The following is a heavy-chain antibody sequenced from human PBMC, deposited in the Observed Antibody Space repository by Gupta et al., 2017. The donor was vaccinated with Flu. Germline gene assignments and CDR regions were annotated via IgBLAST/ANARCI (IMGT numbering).Heavy chain of an antibody. CDR1: GSTFSSSA. D-gene: IGHD2-2*01. V-gene: IGHV3-23*01. CDR2: ISGSGGST. Sequence: EVQLLESGGGLVQPGGSLRLSCAASGSTFSSSAMSWVPQPPGKGLGWVSAISGSGGSTYYADSVKGRFTISRDNSKNTLYLQMNSLRAEDTAVYYCARTHCSSTSCYPHYFDYWGQGSLVTVSS. J-gene: IGHJ4*02. CDR3: ARTHCSSTSCYPHYFDY.